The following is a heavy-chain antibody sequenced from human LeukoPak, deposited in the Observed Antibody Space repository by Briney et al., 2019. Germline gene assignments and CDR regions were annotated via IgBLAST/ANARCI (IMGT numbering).Heavy chain of an antibody. D-gene: IGHD2-2*02. J-gene: IGHJ5*01. Sequence: SETLSLTCTVSGGSINNYYWSWIRQSPGKGLEWIGYIYYSGGTIYNPSLRGRVTMSRDTSKNQFSLKLSSVTAADTAVYYCARYYCSSATCYTWWFDSWGQGTLVTVSS. V-gene: IGHV4-59*01. CDR1: GGSINNYY. CDR2: IYYSGGT. CDR3: ARYYCSSATCYTWWFDS.